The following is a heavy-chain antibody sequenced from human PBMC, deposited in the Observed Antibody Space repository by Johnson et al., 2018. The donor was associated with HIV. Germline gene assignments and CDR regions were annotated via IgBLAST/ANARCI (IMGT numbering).Heavy chain of an antibody. CDR1: GFTFDDYA. CDR3: ARVKGAAVGLDAFDI. CDR2: ISWNSGSI. D-gene: IGHD6-13*01. V-gene: IGHV3-9*01. Sequence: VQLVESGGGVVQPGRSLRLSCAASGFTFDDYAMHWVRQAPGKGLEWVSGISWNSGSIGYADSVKGRFTISRDNAKNSLYLQMNSLRAEDTALYFCARVKGAAVGLDAFDIWGQGIRVTVSS. J-gene: IGHJ3*02.